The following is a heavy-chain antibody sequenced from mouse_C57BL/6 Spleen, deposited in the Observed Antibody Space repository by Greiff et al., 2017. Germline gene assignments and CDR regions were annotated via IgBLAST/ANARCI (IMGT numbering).Heavy chain of an antibody. Sequence: VKLQESGAELVRPGASVTLSCKASGYTFTDYEMHWVKQTPVHGLEWIGAIDPETGGTAYNQKFKGKAILTADKSSSTAYMELRSLTSEDSAVYYCNGFLGYFDVWGTGTTVTVSS. CDR3: NGFLGYFDV. CDR2: IDPETGGT. CDR1: GYTFTDYE. J-gene: IGHJ1*03. V-gene: IGHV1-15*01.